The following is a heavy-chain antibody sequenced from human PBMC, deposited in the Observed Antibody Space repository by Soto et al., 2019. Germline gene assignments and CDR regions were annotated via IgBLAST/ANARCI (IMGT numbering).Heavy chain of an antibody. J-gene: IGHJ4*02. CDR1: GGTFSRNT. V-gene: IGHV1-69*13. D-gene: IGHD3-22*01. Sequence: SVKVSCKASGGTFSRNTISWVRQAPGQGLEWMGGIIPMFGTPNYAQKFQGRVTITADESTSTAYMELNRLKSEDTAVYYCARPFDYAVSGYYYAYWGQGTLVTVSS. CDR3: ARPFDYAVSGYYYAY. CDR2: IIPMFGTP.